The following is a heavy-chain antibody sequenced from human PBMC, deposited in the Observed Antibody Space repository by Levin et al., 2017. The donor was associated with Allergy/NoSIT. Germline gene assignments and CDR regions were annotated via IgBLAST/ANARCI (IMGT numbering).Heavy chain of an antibody. J-gene: IGHJ4*02. CDR2: IYSGGST. CDR1: GFTVSSTY. Sequence: LSLTCAASGFTVSSTYMSWVRQAPGKGLEWVSIIYSGGSTYYADSVKGRFTISRDNSKNTLYLQMNSLRAEDTAVYYCARSLIRGVTRYYFDYWGQGTLVTVSS. D-gene: IGHD3-10*01. CDR3: ARSLIRGVTRYYFDY. V-gene: IGHV3-53*01.